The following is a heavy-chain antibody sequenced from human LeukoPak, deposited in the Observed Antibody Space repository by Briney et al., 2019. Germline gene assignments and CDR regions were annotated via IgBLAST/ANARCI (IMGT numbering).Heavy chain of an antibody. Sequence: GGSLRLSCAASAFSLNAYNMNWVRQAPGKGLEWVSSISYTGTYIYYADSVKGRFTISRDNAQNSLYLQMNSLRAEDAAIYYCVRDRGTYRPIDYWGQGTLVTVSS. J-gene: IGHJ4*02. V-gene: IGHV3-21*04. CDR3: VRDRGTYRPIDY. D-gene: IGHD1-26*01. CDR2: ISYTGTYI. CDR1: AFSLNAYN.